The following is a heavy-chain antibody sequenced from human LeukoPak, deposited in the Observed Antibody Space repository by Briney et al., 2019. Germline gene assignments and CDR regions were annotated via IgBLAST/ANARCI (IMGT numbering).Heavy chain of an antibody. CDR1: DDSISDYY. CDR2: FHNSGTS. V-gene: IGHV4-59*01. CDR3: ARSAYIAAGPGGNFDY. J-gene: IGHJ4*02. D-gene: IGHD6-13*01. Sequence: PSETLSLTCTVSDDSISDYYRGWIRQPPGKGLEWIGYFHNSGTSTYNPSLKSRVTISADTSKNQFSLKLNSLTTADTAVYYCARSAYIAAGPGGNFDYWGQGTLVTVSS.